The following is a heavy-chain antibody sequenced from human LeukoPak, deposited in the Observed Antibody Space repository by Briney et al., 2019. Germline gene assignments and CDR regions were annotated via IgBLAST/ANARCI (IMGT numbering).Heavy chain of an antibody. CDR3: ARGTNYYGPGRKAGCFDY. CDR1: GDSVSSNSAA. D-gene: IGHD3-10*01. V-gene: IGHV6-1*01. CDR2: TYYRSKWYN. Sequence: SQTLSLTCAISGDSVSSNSAAWNWIRQSPSRGLEWLGRTYYRSKWYNDYAVSVKSRITINPDTSKNQFSLQLNSVTPEDTAVYYCARGTNYYGPGRKAGCFDYWGQGTLVTVSS. J-gene: IGHJ4*02.